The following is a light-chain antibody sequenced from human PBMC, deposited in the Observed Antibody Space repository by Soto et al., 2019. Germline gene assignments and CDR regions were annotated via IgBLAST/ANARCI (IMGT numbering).Light chain of an antibody. Sequence: QSVLTQPPSVSGAPGQRVTISCTGDRSNIGGGYDVHWYQQLPGTAPKLLIYGNSNRPSGVPDRFSGSKSGTSASLAITGLQAEDEADYYCQSYDSSLSALFGGGTKLTVL. J-gene: IGLJ2*01. CDR1: RSNIGGGYD. CDR2: GNS. CDR3: QSYDSSLSAL. V-gene: IGLV1-40*01.